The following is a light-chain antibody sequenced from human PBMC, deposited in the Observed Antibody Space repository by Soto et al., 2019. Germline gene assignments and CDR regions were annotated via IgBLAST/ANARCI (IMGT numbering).Light chain of an antibody. CDR1: NRHNNYA. Sequence: QSVLTQSPSASASLGASVKLTCTLSNRHNNYAIAWHQQQPAKGPRYLMTLYSDGSHTKGDEIPDRFSGSSSRAERYLTISSLQSEDEADYYCQTWDTGLWVFGGGTKLTVL. CDR2: LYSDGSH. J-gene: IGLJ3*02. CDR3: QTWDTGLWV. V-gene: IGLV4-69*01.